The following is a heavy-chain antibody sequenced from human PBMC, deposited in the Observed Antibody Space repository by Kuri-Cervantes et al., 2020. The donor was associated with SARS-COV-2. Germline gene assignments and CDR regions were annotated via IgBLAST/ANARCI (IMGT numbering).Heavy chain of an antibody. CDR3: ARRAYGEEVDYYYMDV. Sequence: NVSCKGSVYTFTNYWIGWVRQMPGKGLEWMGIIYPGESDTRYSPSFQGQVTISADKSINTAFLQWSNLKASDTAIYYCARRAYGEEVDYYYMDVWGKGTTVTVSS. D-gene: IGHD4-17*01. J-gene: IGHJ6*03. CDR1: VYTFTNYW. V-gene: IGHV5-51*01. CDR2: IYPGESDT.